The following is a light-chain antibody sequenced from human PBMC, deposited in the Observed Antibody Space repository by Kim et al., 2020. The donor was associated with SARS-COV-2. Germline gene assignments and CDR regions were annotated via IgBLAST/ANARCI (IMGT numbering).Light chain of an antibody. CDR1: SSDVGFYNY. CDR3: SSYTSISTYV. J-gene: IGLJ1*01. Sequence: GQSITISCTGTSSDVGFYNYVTGYQQHPGKAPKVMIHDVTKRPSGVSNRFSGSKSGNTASLTISGLQAEDEADYYCSSYTSISTYVFGTGTKVTVL. V-gene: IGLV2-14*03. CDR2: DVT.